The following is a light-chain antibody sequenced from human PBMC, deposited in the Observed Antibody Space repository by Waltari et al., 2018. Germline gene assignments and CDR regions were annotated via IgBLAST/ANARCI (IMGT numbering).Light chain of an antibody. Sequence: DIQLTQSPSFLSTSVGDRVTITCRASQDISSHLACYQQKPGKAPRLLVYGASTLHSGVPSRFSGTGSGTEFTLTINNLQPEDFATYYCQQLIRFPTFTFGQGTKLQIE. CDR3: QQLIRFPTFT. V-gene: IGKV1-9*01. CDR2: GAS. J-gene: IGKJ2*01. CDR1: QDISSH.